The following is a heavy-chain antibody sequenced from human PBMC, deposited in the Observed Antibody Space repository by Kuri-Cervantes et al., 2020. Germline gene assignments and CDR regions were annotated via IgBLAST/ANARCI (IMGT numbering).Heavy chain of an antibody. V-gene: IGHV3-74*01. CDR2: INSDGSIT. Sequence: GESLKISCEVSGFTFSSYWMHWVRQVPGKGLVWVSRINSDGSITSYADSVKGRFTISRGNAKNSLYLQMNSLRAEDTAVYYCAKHYYYGSGRPFDYWGQGTLVTVSS. D-gene: IGHD3-10*01. CDR1: GFTFSSYW. CDR3: AKHYYYGSGRPFDY. J-gene: IGHJ4*02.